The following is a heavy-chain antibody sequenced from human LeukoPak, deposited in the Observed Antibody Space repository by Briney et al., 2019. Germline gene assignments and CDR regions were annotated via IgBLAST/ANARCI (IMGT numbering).Heavy chain of an antibody. Sequence: SETLSLTCAVYGGSFSGYYWSWIRQPPGKGLEWIGEINHSGSTNYNPSLKSRVTISVDTSKNQFSLKLSSVTAADTAVYYCARVGIVGIVGAHDYYMDVWGKGTTVTVSS. V-gene: IGHV4-34*01. J-gene: IGHJ6*03. D-gene: IGHD1-26*01. CDR3: ARVGIVGIVGAHDYYMDV. CDR2: INHSGST. CDR1: GGSFSGYY.